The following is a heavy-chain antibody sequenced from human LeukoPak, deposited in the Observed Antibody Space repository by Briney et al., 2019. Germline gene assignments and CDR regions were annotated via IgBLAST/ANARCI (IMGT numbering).Heavy chain of an antibody. CDR1: GFTFSDYE. CDR2: ISSRDRTT. D-gene: IGHD1-1*01. Sequence: GGSLRLSCAASGFTFSDYEINWVRQAPGKGLEWVSYISSRDRTTYYADSVTGRFTISRDNAKNSLYLQMNSLRAEDTAVYYCARTSWNDVPYLDYWGQGTLVTVSS. CDR3: ARTSWNDVPYLDY. J-gene: IGHJ4*02. V-gene: IGHV3-48*03.